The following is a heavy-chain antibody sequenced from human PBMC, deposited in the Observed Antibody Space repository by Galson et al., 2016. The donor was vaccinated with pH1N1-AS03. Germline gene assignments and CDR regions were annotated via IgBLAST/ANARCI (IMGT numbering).Heavy chain of an antibody. Sequence: ETLSLTCTVSGASISSSDYYWGWVRQLPGKGLEWIGTFWYNGDTYTFYNPSLKSRVTISADMSNNQVSLNVTSVTAADTAIYYCAREVLVPSSPNYFDLWGQGSRVTASS. CDR1: GASISSSDYY. CDR2: FWYNGDTYT. CDR3: AREVLVPSSPNYFDL. D-gene: IGHD1-26*01. V-gene: IGHV4-39*02. J-gene: IGHJ4*02.